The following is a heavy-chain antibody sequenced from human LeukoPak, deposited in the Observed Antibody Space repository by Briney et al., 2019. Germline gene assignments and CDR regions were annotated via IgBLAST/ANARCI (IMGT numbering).Heavy chain of an antibody. CDR2: IYYSGSV. CDR1: GGSLTSYY. J-gene: IGHJ4*02. V-gene: IGHV4-59*08. Sequence: SETLSLTCTVSGGSLTSYYWSWIRQPPGKGLQWIGYIYYSGSVNYNPSLKSRVTVSVDTSKNQFSLNLSSVTAADTAVYYCARLGSYFDYWGQGTQVTVSS. CDR3: ARLGSYFDY.